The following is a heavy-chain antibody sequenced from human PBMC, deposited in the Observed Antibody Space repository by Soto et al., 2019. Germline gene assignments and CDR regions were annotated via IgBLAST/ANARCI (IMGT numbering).Heavy chain of an antibody. CDR1: GAALSSGGYF. J-gene: IGHJ5*02. V-gene: IGHV4-61*08. CDR3: TREQSDDNYFDP. Sequence: PSETLSLTCTVSGAALSSGGYFYTWFRQPPGKVLEWLGYIYYSGGTNYNPSLKSRVTISLDKSKSQFSLRLISVTAADTAVYYCTREQSDDNYFDPWGQGTLVTVSS. CDR2: IYYSGGT. D-gene: IGHD6-19*01.